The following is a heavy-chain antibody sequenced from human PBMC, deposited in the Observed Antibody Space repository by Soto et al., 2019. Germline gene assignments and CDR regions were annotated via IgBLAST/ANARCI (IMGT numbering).Heavy chain of an antibody. CDR3: VRPLPSGRNYGMDV. V-gene: IGHV3-53*01. CDR2: IYNDGTT. J-gene: IGHJ6*02. CDR1: GLSVRNNY. Sequence: GGSLRLSCTASGLSVRNNYMSWVRQAPGMGLGWVSVIYNDGTTYYADSVKGRFTISRDTSKNTLSLQMDSLRAEDTAVYYCVRPLPSGRNYGMDVWGQGTTVTVSS. D-gene: IGHD3-10*01.